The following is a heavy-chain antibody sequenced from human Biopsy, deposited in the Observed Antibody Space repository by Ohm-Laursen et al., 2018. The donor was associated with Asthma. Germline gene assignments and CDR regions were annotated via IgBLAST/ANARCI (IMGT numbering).Heavy chain of an antibody. D-gene: IGHD1-26*01. CDR3: AKGGTYTTDRYAY. Sequence: SLRLSRSASGFTFSSYGMHWVRQAPGKGLEWVAVIWYDGSNKYYADSVKGRFTISRDNSKNTLYLQMSSLRADDTAVYYCAKGGTYTTDRYAYWGQGSLVTVSS. J-gene: IGHJ4*02. CDR2: IWYDGSNK. V-gene: IGHV3-33*06. CDR1: GFTFSSYG.